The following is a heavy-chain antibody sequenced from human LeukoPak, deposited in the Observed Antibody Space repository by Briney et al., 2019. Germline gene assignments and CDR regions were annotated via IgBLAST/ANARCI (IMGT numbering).Heavy chain of an antibody. Sequence: GGSLRLSCAASGFTFDDYAMHWVRQAPGKGLEWVSGISWNSGSIGYADSVKGRFTISRGNAKSSLYLQMNSLRAEDTALYYCAKAYYYDSSGYYLDYWGQGTLVTVSS. CDR1: GFTFDDYA. CDR3: AKAYYYDSSGYYLDY. J-gene: IGHJ4*02. CDR2: ISWNSGSI. D-gene: IGHD3-22*01. V-gene: IGHV3-9*01.